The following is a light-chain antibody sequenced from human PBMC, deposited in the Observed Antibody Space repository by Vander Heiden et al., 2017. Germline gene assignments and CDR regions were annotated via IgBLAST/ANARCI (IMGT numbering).Light chain of an antibody. CDR2: LGS. V-gene: IGKV2-28*01. CDR1: QSLLHSNGYNY. J-gene: IGKJ4*01. Sequence: IVMTQSPLSLPVTPGEPASISCRSSQSLLHSNGYNYLDWYLQKPGQSPPLLIYLGSSRASGVPDRFSGSGSGTDFTLRMSRVDAEDSRVYYCRQAPETGPTFGGGTKLEIK. CDR3: RQAPETGPT.